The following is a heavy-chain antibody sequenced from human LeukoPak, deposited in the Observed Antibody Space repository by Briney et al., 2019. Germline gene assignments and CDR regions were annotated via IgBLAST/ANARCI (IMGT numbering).Heavy chain of an antibody. Sequence: ASVKVSCKASGYTFTDYFMNWMRQAPGQRLEWMGWINAGNGNTKYSQKLQGRVTITRDTSASTAYMELSSLRSEDTAVYYCATATIAVAGHVYWGQGTLVTVSS. D-gene: IGHD6-19*01. CDR1: GYTFTDYF. V-gene: IGHV1/OR15-3*02. CDR2: INAGNGNT. J-gene: IGHJ4*02. CDR3: ATATIAVAGHVY.